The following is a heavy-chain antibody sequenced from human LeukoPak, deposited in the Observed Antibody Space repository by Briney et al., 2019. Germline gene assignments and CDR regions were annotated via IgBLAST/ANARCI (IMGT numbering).Heavy chain of an antibody. CDR1: GGSISSYY. CDR2: IYYSGST. V-gene: IGHV4-59*01. CDR3: ARDHRVIGRFGESCFDY. J-gene: IGHJ4*02. Sequence: PSETLSLTCTVSGGSISSYYWGWIRQPPGKGLEWIGYIYYSGSTNYDPSLKSRVTISVDTSKNQFSLKLSSVTAADTAVYYCARDHRVIGRFGESCFDYWGQGTLVTVSS. D-gene: IGHD3-10*01.